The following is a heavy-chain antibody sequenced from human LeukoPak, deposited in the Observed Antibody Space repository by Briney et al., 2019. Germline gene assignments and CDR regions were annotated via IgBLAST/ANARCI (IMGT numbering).Heavy chain of an antibody. Sequence: ASVKVSCKASGGTFSSYAISWVRQAPGQGLEWMGGIIPIFGTANYAQKFQGRVTITADKSTSTAYMELSSLRSEDTAVYYCAREGYSSSSDGYYFDYWGQGTLVTVSS. V-gene: IGHV1-69*06. CDR3: AREGYSSSSDGYYFDY. CDR1: GGTFSSYA. D-gene: IGHD6-6*01. J-gene: IGHJ4*02. CDR2: IIPIFGTA.